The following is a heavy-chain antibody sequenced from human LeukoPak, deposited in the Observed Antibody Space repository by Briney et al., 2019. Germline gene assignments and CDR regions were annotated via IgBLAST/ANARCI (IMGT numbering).Heavy chain of an antibody. CDR2: IYHSGST. CDR1: GYSISSGYY. J-gene: IGHJ4*02. Sequence: SETLSLTCTVSGYSISSGYYWGWIRQPPGKGLEWIGSIYHSGSTYYNPSLKSRVTISVDTSKNQFSLKLSSVTAADTAVYYCARENDILTGYYTLDYWGQGTLVTVSS. D-gene: IGHD3-9*01. CDR3: ARENDILTGYYTLDY. V-gene: IGHV4-38-2*02.